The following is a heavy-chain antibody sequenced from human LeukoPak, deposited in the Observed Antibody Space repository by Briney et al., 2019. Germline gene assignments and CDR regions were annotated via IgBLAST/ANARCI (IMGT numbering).Heavy chain of an antibody. CDR2: INHSGST. CDR1: GGSFGGYY. CDR3: AVLGSGSYYSDDY. J-gene: IGHJ4*02. Sequence: SETLSLTCAVYGGSFGGYYWSWIRQPPGKGLEWIGEINHSGSTNYNPSLKSRVTISVDTSKNQFSLKLSSVTAADTAVYYCAVLGSGSYYSDDYWGQGTLVTVSS. V-gene: IGHV4-34*01. D-gene: IGHD3-10*01.